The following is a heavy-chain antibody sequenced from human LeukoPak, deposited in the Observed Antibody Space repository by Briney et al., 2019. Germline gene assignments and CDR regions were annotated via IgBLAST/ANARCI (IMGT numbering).Heavy chain of an antibody. D-gene: IGHD6-13*01. CDR2: ISSSGSTI. Sequence: PGGSLRLSCAASGFTFSSYSMNWVRQAPGKGLEWVSYISSSGSTIYYADSMKGRFTISRDNAKNSLYLQMNSLRAEDTAMYYCARGRHSSSWSPIDYWGQGTLVTVSS. CDR1: GFTFSSYS. CDR3: ARGRHSSSWSPIDY. J-gene: IGHJ4*02. V-gene: IGHV3-48*04.